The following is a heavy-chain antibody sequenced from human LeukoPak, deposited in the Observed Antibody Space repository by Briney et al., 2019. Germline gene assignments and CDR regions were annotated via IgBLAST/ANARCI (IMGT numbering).Heavy chain of an antibody. V-gene: IGHV3-53*01. CDR1: GFTFIDTY. CDR2: IYSGGST. Sequence: GGSLRLSCAASGFTFIDTYMSWVRQAPGKGLEWVSVIYSGGSTYYADSVKGRFTISRDNSKSTLYLQMNSLRAEDTAVYYCARSNGYKAGYAFDIWGQGTMVTVSS. J-gene: IGHJ3*02. CDR3: ARSNGYKAGYAFDI. D-gene: IGHD5-24*01.